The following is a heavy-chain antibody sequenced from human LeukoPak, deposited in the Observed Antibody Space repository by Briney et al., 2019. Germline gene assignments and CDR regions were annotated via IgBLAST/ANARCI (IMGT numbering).Heavy chain of an antibody. CDR3: AKDMALLSIAAAAT. J-gene: IGHJ5*02. CDR2: IWYDGSNK. V-gene: IGHV3-33*03. Sequence: GGSLRLSCAASGFTFSSYGMHWVRQAPGKGLEWVAVIWYDGSNKYYADSVKGRFTISRDNAKNSLYLQMNSLRAEDTALYYCAKDMALLSIAAAATWGQGTLVTVSS. D-gene: IGHD6-13*01. CDR1: GFTFSSYG.